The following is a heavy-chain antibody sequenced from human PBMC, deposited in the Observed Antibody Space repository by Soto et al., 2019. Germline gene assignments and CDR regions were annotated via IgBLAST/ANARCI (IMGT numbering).Heavy chain of an antibody. CDR3: ARGDSSGWYRYYGMDV. V-gene: IGHV4-59*01. Sequence: PSETLSLTCTVSGGSISSYYWSWIRQPPGKGLEWIGYIYYSGSTNYNPSLKSRVTISVDTSKNQFSLKLSSVTAADTAVYYCARGDSSGWYRYYGMDVWVQVTTVTVSS. CDR2: IYYSGST. D-gene: IGHD6-19*01. CDR1: GGSISSYY. J-gene: IGHJ6*02.